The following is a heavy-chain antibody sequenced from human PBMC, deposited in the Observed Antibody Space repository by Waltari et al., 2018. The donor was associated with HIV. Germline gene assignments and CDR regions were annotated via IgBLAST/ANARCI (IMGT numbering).Heavy chain of an antibody. D-gene: IGHD4-17*01. CDR3: ARGQTVRAFEF. V-gene: IGHV4-59*01. CDR2: IYQSAVT. Sequence: QVHLQESGPGLVKPSETLSLTCTISIGSFSVYTWNWIRQSPEKGLEGIGMIYQSAVTDYHPSLKSRAAISIDVSNNQFSLTLHSVTAADTATYYCARGQTVRAFEFWGQGTRVTVSS. J-gene: IGHJ3*01. CDR1: IGSFSVYT.